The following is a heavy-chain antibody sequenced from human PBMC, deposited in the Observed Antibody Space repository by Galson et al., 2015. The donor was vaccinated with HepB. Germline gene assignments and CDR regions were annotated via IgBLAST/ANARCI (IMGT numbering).Heavy chain of an antibody. V-gene: IGHV3-48*02. CDR2: ILSGSSV. CDR3: AREGPSLWNYDY. CDR1: GFTFSSYN. J-gene: IGHJ4*02. D-gene: IGHD1-7*01. Sequence: SLRLSCAASGFTFSSYNMNWVRQAPGKGLEWISGILSGSSVYYADSVQGRFTISRDNVKNSLYLHMNSLRDEDTAVYYCAREGPSLWNYDYWGQGTLVTVSS.